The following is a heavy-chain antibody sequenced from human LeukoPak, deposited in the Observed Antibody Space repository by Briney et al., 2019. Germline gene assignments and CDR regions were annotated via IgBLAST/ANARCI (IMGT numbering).Heavy chain of an antibody. D-gene: IGHD1-1*01. CDR1: GGSISSSSSIC. Sequence: SETLSLTCAVSGGSISSSSSICWTWVRQPPGKGLEWIGYIYYSGSTYYNPSLKSRVTISVDTSKNQFSLKLSSVTAADTAVYYCARVNAKERPFDYWGQGTLVTVSS. CDR3: ARVNAKERPFDY. CDR2: IYYSGST. J-gene: IGHJ4*02. V-gene: IGHV4-31*11.